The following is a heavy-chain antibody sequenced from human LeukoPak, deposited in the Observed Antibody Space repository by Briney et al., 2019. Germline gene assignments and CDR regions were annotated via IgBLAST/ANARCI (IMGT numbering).Heavy chain of an antibody. CDR2: IYYSGST. Sequence: PSETLSLTCTVSGGSISSGGYYWSWIRQHPGKGLEWIGYIYYSGSTYYNPSLKSRVTISVDTSKNQFSLKLSSVTAADTAVYYCARDSGGYGDSTFGHYYYYMDVWGKGTTVTVSS. CDR1: GGSISSGGYY. CDR3: ARDSGGYGDSTFGHYYYYMDV. D-gene: IGHD4-17*01. J-gene: IGHJ6*03. V-gene: IGHV4-31*03.